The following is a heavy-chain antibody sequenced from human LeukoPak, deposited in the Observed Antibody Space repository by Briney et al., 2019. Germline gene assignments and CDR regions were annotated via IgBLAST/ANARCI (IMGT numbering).Heavy chain of an antibody. CDR1: GFTVSSNY. V-gene: IGHV3-23*01. CDR3: AKIRPPAYDI. CDR2: ISGRDSST. J-gene: IGHJ3*02. D-gene: IGHD3-3*02. Sequence: PGGSLRLSCAASGFTVSSNYMSWVRQAPGKGLEWVSAISGRDSSTYYADSVKGRFTISRDNSKNTLYLQMNSLRAEDTAVYYCAKIRPPAYDIWGQGTMVTVSS.